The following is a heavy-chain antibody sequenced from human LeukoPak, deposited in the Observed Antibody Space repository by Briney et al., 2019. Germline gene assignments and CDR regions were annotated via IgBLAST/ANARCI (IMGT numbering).Heavy chain of an antibody. CDR3: ARRSGRYSYGGHYYYMDV. J-gene: IGHJ6*03. CDR1: GGSISSGRYY. V-gene: IGHV4-61*02. Sequence: PSETLSLTCTVSGGSISSGRYYWSWIRQPAGKGLEWIGRVSTTGSTNYNPSLKSRVTISVDTSKNQFSLKLSSVTAADTAVYYCARRSGRYSYGGHYYYMDVWGKGTTVTISS. CDR2: VSTTGST. D-gene: IGHD5-18*01.